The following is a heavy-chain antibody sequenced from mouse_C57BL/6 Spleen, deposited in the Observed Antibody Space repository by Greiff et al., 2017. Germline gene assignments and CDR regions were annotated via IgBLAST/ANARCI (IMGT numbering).Heavy chain of an antibody. Sequence: QVQLKQSGAELVRPGASVTLSCKASGYTFTDYEMHWVKQTPVHGLEWIGAIDPETGGTAYNQKFKGKAILTADKSSSTAYMELRSLTSEDSAVYYCTRKEALRSLAYWGQGTLVTVSA. J-gene: IGHJ3*01. CDR1: GYTFTDYE. V-gene: IGHV1-15*01. CDR3: TRKEALRSLAY. D-gene: IGHD1-1*01. CDR2: IDPETGGT.